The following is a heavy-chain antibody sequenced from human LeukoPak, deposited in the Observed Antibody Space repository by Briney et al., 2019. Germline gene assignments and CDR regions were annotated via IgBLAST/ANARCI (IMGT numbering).Heavy chain of an antibody. D-gene: IGHD6-19*01. J-gene: IGHJ3*02. CDR3: ARDLGSGWSNDAFDI. V-gene: IGHV1-2*06. CDR2: INPNSGGT. Sequence: ASVKVSCKASGYTFTSYGISWVRQAPGQGLEWMGRINPNSGGTNYAQKFQGRVTMTRDTSISTAYMELSRLRSDNTAVYYCARDLGSGWSNDAFDIWGQGTMVTVSS. CDR1: GYTFTSYG.